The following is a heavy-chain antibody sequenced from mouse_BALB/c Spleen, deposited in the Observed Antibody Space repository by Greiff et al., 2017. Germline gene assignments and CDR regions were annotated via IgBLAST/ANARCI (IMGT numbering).Heavy chain of an antibody. CDR1: GYTFTSYW. D-gene: IGHD2-13*01. Sequence: VQLQQSGAELARPGASVKLSCKASGYTFTSYWMQWVKQRPGQGLEWIGAIYPGDGDTSYTQKFKGKATLTADKSSSTAYMQLSSLASEDSAVYYCARSRDGFAYWGQGTLVTVSA. V-gene: IGHV1-87*01. CDR3: ARSRDGFAY. CDR2: IYPGDGDT. J-gene: IGHJ3*01.